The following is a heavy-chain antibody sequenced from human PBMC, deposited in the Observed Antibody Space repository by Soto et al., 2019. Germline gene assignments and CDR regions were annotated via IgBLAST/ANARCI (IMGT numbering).Heavy chain of an antibody. CDR1: GFTLSTYA. CDR2: ISGSGDST. V-gene: IGHV3-23*01. Sequence: EVQLLESGGGLVQPGGSLRLSCAASGFTLSTYAMTWVRLAPGKGLEWVSAISGSGDSTFYADSVKGRFTISRDSSKNTLYLQMTCLRAEDTAVYYCAKSPTANRFCASPFCYATTYYGMDVWGQGTTVTVSS. J-gene: IGHJ6*02. D-gene: IGHD2-2*01. CDR3: AKSPTANRFCASPFCYATTYYGMDV.